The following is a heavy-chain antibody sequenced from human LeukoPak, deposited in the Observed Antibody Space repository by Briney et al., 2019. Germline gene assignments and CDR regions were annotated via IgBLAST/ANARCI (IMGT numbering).Heavy chain of an antibody. D-gene: IGHD1-26*01. CDR2: IYTSGST. V-gene: IGHV4-61*02. Sequence: PSETLSLTCTVSGGSISSGSYYWSWIRQPAGKGLEWIGRIYTSGSTNYNPSLKSRVTISVDTSKNQFSLKLSSVTAADTAVYYCARNSGSYYGWFDPWGQGTLVTVSS. J-gene: IGHJ5*02. CDR3: ARNSGSYYGWFDP. CDR1: GGSISSGSYY.